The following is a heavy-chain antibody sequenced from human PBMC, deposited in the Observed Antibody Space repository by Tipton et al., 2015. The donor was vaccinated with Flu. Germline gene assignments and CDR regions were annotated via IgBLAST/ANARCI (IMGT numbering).Heavy chain of an antibody. Sequence: SLRLSCATSGFTFSSSSMTWVRQAPGKGLECVANIKEDGSEKYYVDSVTGRFTISRDNAKNSLYLQLNSLRAEDTAVSYCARDLRCSRWSPPQYWGQGTLVTVSS. J-gene: IGHJ1*01. V-gene: IGHV3-7*01. CDR2: IKEDGSEK. CDR3: ARDLRCSRWSPPQY. D-gene: IGHD6-13*01. CDR1: GFTFSSSS.